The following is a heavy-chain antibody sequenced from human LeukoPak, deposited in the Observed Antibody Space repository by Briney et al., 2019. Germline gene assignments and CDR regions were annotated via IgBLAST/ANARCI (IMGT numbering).Heavy chain of an antibody. V-gene: IGHV4-4*02. J-gene: IGHJ3*02. CDR1: GGSISSSHC. Sequence: PSETLSLTCTVSGGSISSSHCWSWVRQPPGKGLEWIGEIYHSGSTNYTPSLKSRVTISVDKSKNQFSLKLSSVTAADTAVYYCARGGVPIHAFDIWGQGTMVTVSS. CDR3: ARGGVPIHAFDI. CDR2: IYHSGST. D-gene: IGHD2-8*02.